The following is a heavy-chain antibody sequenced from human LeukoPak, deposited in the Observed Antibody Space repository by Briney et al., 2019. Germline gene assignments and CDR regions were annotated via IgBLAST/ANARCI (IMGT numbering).Heavy chain of an antibody. D-gene: IGHD1-26*01. V-gene: IGHV4-34*01. CDR2: INHSGST. J-gene: IGHJ5*02. CDR1: GGSFSGYY. CDR3: ARHEYSGSYYGLSWFDP. Sequence: TASETLSLTCAVYGGSFSGYYWSWIRQPPGKGLEWIGEINHSGSTNYNPSLKSRVTISVDTSKNQFSLKLSSVTAADTAVYYCARHEYSGSYYGLSWFDPWGQGTLVTVSS.